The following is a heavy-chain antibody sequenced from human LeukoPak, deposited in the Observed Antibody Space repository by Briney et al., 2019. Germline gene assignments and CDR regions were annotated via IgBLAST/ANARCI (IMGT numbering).Heavy chain of an antibody. CDR2: ISGSGGRP. J-gene: IGHJ6*01. D-gene: IGHD1-26*01. CDR1: GFTFSSCA. Sequence: GGSLRLSCAASGFTFSSCAMSWVRQAPGKGLEWVSAISGSGGRPYYADSVKGRFTISRDNSKNTLYLQMNSLRAEDTAIYYCAKMKGHPLPKYYMDVWGQGTTVTVSS. CDR3: AKMKGHPLPKYYMDV. V-gene: IGHV3-23*01.